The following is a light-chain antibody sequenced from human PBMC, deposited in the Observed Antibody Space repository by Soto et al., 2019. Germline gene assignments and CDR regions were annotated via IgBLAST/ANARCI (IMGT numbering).Light chain of an antibody. Sequence: DIQMTQSPSTLSASVGDRVTITCRASRSISNWLAWYQQKPGKAPKLLIYDASTLENGVPSRFSGGGSGTEFTLTISSLQPDDFAAYYCQHYKSYPYTFGQGTELEIK. CDR1: RSISNW. CDR2: DAS. J-gene: IGKJ2*01. V-gene: IGKV1-5*01. CDR3: QHYKSYPYT.